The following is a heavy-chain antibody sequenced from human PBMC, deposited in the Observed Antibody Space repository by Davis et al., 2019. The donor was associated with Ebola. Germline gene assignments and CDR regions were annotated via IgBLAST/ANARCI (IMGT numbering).Heavy chain of an antibody. CDR3: ARVTSLTGTYYYYGMDV. J-gene: IGHJ6*02. CDR2: ISAYNGNT. Sequence: AASVKVSCKASGYTFTSYGISWVRQAPGQGLEWMGWISAYNGNTNYAQKLQGRVTMTTDTSTSTAYMELRSLRSDDTAVYYCARVTSLTGTYYYYGMDVWGQGTTVTVSS. D-gene: IGHD1-7*01. V-gene: IGHV1-18*01. CDR1: GYTFTSYG.